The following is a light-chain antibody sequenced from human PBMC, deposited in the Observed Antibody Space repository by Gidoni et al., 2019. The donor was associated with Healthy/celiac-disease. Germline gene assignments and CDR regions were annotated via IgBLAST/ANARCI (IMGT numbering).Light chain of an antibody. V-gene: IGKV3-11*01. CDR1: QSVSSY. CDR2: DAS. CDR3: QQRSNWPPGIT. Sequence: DIVLTQSPATLSLSPGERATLSCRASQSVSSYLAWYQQKPGQAPRLLIYDASNRATGIPARFSGSGSGTDFTLTISSLEPEDFAVYYCQQRSNWPPGITFXQXTRLEIK. J-gene: IGKJ5*01.